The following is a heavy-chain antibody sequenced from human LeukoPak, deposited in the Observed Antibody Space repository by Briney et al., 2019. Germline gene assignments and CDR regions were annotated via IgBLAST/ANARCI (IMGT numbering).Heavy chain of an antibody. Sequence: PSQTLSLTCTVSGYAITSGGFSWNWIWQPPGKGLEWIGCIYDRGPAYYNPSLKSRFTISVDRPKNQFFLNVTSLTAADTAVYYCARSRQASGLFNSWGQGTLVVVSS. D-gene: IGHD3-10*01. J-gene: IGHJ5*01. CDR1: GYAITSGGFS. CDR3: ARSRQASGLFNS. CDR2: IYDRGPA. V-gene: IGHV4-30-2*01.